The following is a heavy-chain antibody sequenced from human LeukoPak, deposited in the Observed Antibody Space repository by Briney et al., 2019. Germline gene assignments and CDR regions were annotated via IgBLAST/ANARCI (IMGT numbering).Heavy chain of an antibody. J-gene: IGHJ4*02. Sequence: SETLSLTCAVSGGSFSVYYWGWLRQPPGKGLEWIGEVSDGGGTDYNPSLKGRVTISGDTSQNQFSLKLSSVTATDTAVYYCARHRRGTGWYFMGYWGQGALVTVSS. V-gene: IGHV4-34*01. CDR1: GGSFSVYY. CDR3: ARHRRGTGWYFMGY. D-gene: IGHD6-19*01. CDR2: VSDGGGT.